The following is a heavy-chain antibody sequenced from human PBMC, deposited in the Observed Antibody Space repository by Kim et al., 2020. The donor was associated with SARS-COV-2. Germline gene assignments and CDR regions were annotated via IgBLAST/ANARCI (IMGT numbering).Heavy chain of an antibody. Sequence: SETLSLTCAVYGGSFSGYYWSWIRQPPGKGLEWIGEINHSGSTNYNPSLKSRVTISVDTSKNQFSLKLSSVTAADTAVYYCARYQGVLLWFRELLPPYFDYWGQGTLVTVSS. CDR2: INHSGST. CDR3: ARYQGVLLWFRELLPPYFDY. CDR1: GGSFSGYY. D-gene: IGHD3-10*01. J-gene: IGHJ4*02. V-gene: IGHV4-34*01.